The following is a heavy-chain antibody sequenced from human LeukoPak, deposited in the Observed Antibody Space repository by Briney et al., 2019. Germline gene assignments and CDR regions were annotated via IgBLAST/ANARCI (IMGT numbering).Heavy chain of an antibody. D-gene: IGHD6-19*01. Sequence: GKSLRLSCAASGFTFSNYAMSWVRQAPGKGLEWVSTISGGGDSTYYADSVEGRFTISRDNSKNTLFLQMNSLRAEDTAIYYCAKLDQWLVRYWGQGTLVSV. CDR2: ISGGGDST. V-gene: IGHV3-23*01. CDR1: GFTFSNYA. CDR3: AKLDQWLVRY. J-gene: IGHJ4*02.